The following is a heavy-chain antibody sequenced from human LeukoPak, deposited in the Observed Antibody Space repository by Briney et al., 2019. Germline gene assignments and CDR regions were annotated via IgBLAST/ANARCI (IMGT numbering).Heavy chain of an antibody. V-gene: IGHV1-69*06. Sequence: SVRVSCKASGGTFSSYAISWVRQAPGQGLEWMGGIIPIFGTANYAQKFQGRVTITADKSTSTAYMELSSLRSEDTAVYYCAIVITMIPNSNTRALDYWGQGTLVTVSS. D-gene: IGHD3-22*01. CDR1: GGTFSSYA. CDR3: AIVITMIPNSNTRALDY. J-gene: IGHJ4*02. CDR2: IIPIFGTA.